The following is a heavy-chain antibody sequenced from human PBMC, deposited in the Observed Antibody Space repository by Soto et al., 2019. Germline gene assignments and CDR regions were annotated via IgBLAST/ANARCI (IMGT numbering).Heavy chain of an antibody. CDR1: GFTFSSAW. Sequence: EAQLVESGGGLVKPGGSLRLACAASGFTFSSAWMVWGRQAPGKGLEWVGRIKSNTAGGTTDYAAPVRGRFTISIDDSQNTLSLQMNSLKTEDTAVYYCTKTVYSDRFFDYWGQGTLVTVSS. J-gene: IGHJ4*02. CDR3: TKTVYSDRFFDY. CDR2: IKSNTAGGTT. D-gene: IGHD3-9*01. V-gene: IGHV3-15*01.